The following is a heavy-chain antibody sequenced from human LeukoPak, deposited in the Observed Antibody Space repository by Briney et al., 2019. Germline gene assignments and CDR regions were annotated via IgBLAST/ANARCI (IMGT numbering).Heavy chain of an antibody. CDR1: GYTFTSYG. D-gene: IGHD2-15*01. J-gene: IGHJ6*03. Sequence: ASVKVSCKASGYTFTSYGISWVRQAPGQGLEWMGWINTNTGNPTYAQGFTGRFVFSLDTSVNTAYLQISSLKAEDTAVYYCARSKGLRTYYYYMDVWGKGTTVTISS. CDR2: INTNTGNP. CDR3: ARSKGLRTYYYYMDV. V-gene: IGHV7-4-1*02.